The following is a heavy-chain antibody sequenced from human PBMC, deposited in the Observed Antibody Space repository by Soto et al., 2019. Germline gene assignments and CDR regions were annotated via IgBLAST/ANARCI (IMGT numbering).Heavy chain of an antibody. J-gene: IGHJ6*02. CDR1: GCSISGGDYY. D-gene: IGHD3-3*01. Sequence: PSETLSLTCTVSGCSISGGDYYWSWIRQPPGKGLEWIGYIYYSGSTYYNQSLKSRVTILVVTFKNLFSLKLSSVTSADTAVYYCARVGFLEWLFLPLGYYYYGMDGWGQGTTVT. CDR3: ARVGFLEWLFLPLGYYYYGMDG. CDR2: IYYSGST. V-gene: IGHV4-30-4*01.